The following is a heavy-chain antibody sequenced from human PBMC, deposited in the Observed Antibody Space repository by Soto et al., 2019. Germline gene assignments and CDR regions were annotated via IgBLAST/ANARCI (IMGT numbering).Heavy chain of an antibody. CDR2: IGTAGDT. CDR1: GFTFSSYD. Sequence: EVQLVESGGGLVQPGGSLRLSCAASGFTFSSYDMHWVRQASGKGLEWVSVIGTAGDTYYSGSVKGRFTISRDSLMTSLYLQMNSLRAGDTAVYYCVRDTTGFGYFDSWGQGTLVTVSS. V-gene: IGHV3-13*01. CDR3: VRDTTGFGYFDS. J-gene: IGHJ4*02. D-gene: IGHD1-1*01.